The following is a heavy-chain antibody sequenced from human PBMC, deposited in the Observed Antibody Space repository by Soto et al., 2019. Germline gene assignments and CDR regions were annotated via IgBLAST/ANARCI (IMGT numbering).Heavy chain of an antibody. J-gene: IGHJ4*02. CDR1: GYTFTSYA. CDR2: INAGIGNT. D-gene: IGHD3-10*01. CDR3: ARGDIMIDY. Sequence: QVQLVQSGAEVKKPGASVKVSCKASGYTFTSYAMHWVRQAPGQRLEWMGWINAGIGNTKYSQKFQGRFPITRNTSASTAYMELSSMGSEDTAVDYCARGDIMIDYWGQGTLVTVSS. V-gene: IGHV1-3*01.